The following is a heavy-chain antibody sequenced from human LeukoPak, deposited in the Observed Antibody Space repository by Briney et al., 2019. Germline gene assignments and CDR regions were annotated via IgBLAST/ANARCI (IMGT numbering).Heavy chain of an antibody. CDR2: FDPSDSYT. D-gene: IGHD2-15*01. CDR3: ARGGGYSVSEGFDI. V-gene: IGHV5-10-1*01. CDR1: GYRFTNYW. J-gene: IGHJ3*02. Sequence: GESLKISCKGSGYRFTNYWISWVRQMPGKGLEWMGRFDPSDSYTNYSPSFQGHVTISADKSISTAYLQWSTLKASDTAIYYCARGGGYSVSEGFDIWGQGTMVTVSS.